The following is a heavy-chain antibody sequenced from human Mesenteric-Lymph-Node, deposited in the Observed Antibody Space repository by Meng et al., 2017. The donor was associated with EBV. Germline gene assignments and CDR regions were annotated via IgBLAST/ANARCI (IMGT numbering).Heavy chain of an antibody. CDR3: ARYSASSGYYND. Sequence: QVQLQPWGAGLLKPSETLSPTCAVYGGSFSGYYWSWIRQPPGKGLEWIGEINHSGSTNYNPSLKSRVTISVDTSKNQFSLKLSSVTAADTAVYYCARYSASSGYYNDWGQGTLVTVSS. V-gene: IGHV4-34*01. CDR1: GGSFSGYY. D-gene: IGHD3-22*01. CDR2: INHSGST. J-gene: IGHJ4*02.